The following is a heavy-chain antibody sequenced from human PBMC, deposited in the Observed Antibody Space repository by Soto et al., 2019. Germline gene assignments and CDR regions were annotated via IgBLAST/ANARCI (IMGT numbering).Heavy chain of an antibody. CDR3: AKDTNNFWSGLAV. CDR1: GFTLSSYS. Sequence: GSLRLSCAVYGFTLSSYSMNWVRQAPGKGLEWVSFISSSSTTIYYADSVRGRFTISRDDAKNSLYLHMNSLRAEDTAVYYCAKDTNNFWSGLAVWGQGTTVTVSS. D-gene: IGHD3-3*01. CDR2: ISSSSTTI. V-gene: IGHV3-48*01. J-gene: IGHJ6*02.